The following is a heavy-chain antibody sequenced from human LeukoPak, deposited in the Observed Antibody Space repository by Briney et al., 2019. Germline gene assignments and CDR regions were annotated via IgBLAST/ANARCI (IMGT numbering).Heavy chain of an antibody. J-gene: IGHJ4*02. CDR1: GFTFSNAW. D-gene: IGHD2-2*01. Sequence: GGSLRLSCAASGFTFSNAWMTWVRQAPGKGLEWVGLIKSKTDGGTTDYAAPVKGRFTISRDNAKNSLYLQMNSLRAEDTSVYYCARDDGSSFDYWGQGTLVTVSS. CDR3: ARDDGSSFDY. CDR2: IKSKTDGGTT. V-gene: IGHV3-15*01.